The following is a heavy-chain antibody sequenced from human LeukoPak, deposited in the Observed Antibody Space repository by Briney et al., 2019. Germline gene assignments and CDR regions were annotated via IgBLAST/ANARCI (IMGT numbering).Heavy chain of an antibody. J-gene: IGHJ6*03. Sequence: SETLSLTCTVSGGSISSSSYYWGWTRQPPGKGLEWIGSIYYSGSTYYNPSLKSRVTISVDTSKNQFSLKLSSVTAADTAVYYCASPYYDFWSGHQNFYYYYTDVWGKGTTVTVSS. CDR1: GGSISSSSYY. CDR2: IYYSGST. V-gene: IGHV4-39*01. CDR3: ASPYYDFWSGHQNFYYYYTDV. D-gene: IGHD3-3*01.